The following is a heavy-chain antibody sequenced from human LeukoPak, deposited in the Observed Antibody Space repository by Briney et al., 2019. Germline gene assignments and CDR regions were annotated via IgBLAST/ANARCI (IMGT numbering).Heavy chain of an antibody. CDR1: GYTFTSYD. J-gene: IGHJ4*02. CDR3: ARGQWGRRFLADY. Sequence: ASVKVSCKASGYTFTSYDINWVRQATGQGLEWMGWMNPNSGNTGYAQKFQGRVTITRDTSISTAYMELSSLRSEDTAVYYCARGQWGRRFLADYWGQGTLVTVSS. D-gene: IGHD3-3*01. V-gene: IGHV1-8*03. CDR2: MNPNSGNT.